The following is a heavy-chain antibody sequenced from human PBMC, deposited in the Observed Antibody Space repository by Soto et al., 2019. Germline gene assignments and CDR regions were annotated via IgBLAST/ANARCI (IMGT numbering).Heavy chain of an antibody. CDR2: ISSSSSYI. Sequence: VQLVESGGGLVKPGGSLRLSCAASGFTFSSYSMNWVRQAPGKGLEWVSSISSSSSYIYYADSVKGRFTISRDNAKNSLYLQMNSLRAEDTAVYYCARSLGTVSNYYGMDVWGQGTTVTVSS. J-gene: IGHJ6*02. CDR1: GFTFSSYS. CDR3: ARSLGTVSNYYGMDV. D-gene: IGHD4-17*01. V-gene: IGHV3-21*01.